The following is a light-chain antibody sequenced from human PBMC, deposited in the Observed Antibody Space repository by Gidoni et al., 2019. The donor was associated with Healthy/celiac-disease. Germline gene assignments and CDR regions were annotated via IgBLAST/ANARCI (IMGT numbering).Light chain of an antibody. CDR1: QSISSW. CDR2: KAS. J-gene: IGKJ1*01. Sequence: DIQMTQSPSTLSASVGDRVTITCRASQSISSWLAWYQQKPGKAPKLLIYKASSLESGVPSRFSGSGSGTEFTLTISSLQPDDFATYYCQQYKSYSWTFXQXTKVXIK. V-gene: IGKV1-5*03. CDR3: QQYKSYSWT.